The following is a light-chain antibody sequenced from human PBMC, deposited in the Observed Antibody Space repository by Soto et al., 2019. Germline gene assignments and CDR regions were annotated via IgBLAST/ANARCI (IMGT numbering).Light chain of an antibody. V-gene: IGKV2-30*01. Sequence: DVVITQSPLSLPVTLGQPASISCRCSQSIVYSDGNTYLSWFQLRPGQSPRRLIYKVSNRDSGVPDRFRGSGSGTDFTLKISRVEADDVGVYYCMQGTHWPPVTFGQGTKVEIK. J-gene: IGKJ1*01. CDR1: QSIVYSDGNTY. CDR2: KVS. CDR3: MQGTHWPPVT.